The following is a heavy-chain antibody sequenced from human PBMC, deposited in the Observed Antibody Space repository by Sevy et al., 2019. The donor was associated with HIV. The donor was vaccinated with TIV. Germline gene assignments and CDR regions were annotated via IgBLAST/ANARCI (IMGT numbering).Heavy chain of an antibody. CDR1: GFTFSNYA. CDR3: AKNTAAVGTGGFDY. J-gene: IGHJ4*02. D-gene: IGHD6-13*01. V-gene: IGHV3-23*01. CDR2: TSGTGGST. Sequence: GGSLRLSCAASGFTFSNYAMTWVRQAPGKGLEWVSATSGTGGSTYYADSVKGQFTISRDNSKNTLYLQMNSLRPEDTALYYCAKNTAAVGTGGFDYWGQGTLVTVSS.